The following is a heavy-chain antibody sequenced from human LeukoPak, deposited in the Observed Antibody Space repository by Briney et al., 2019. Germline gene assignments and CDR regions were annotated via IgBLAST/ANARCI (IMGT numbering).Heavy chain of an antibody. D-gene: IGHD2-15*01. V-gene: IGHV3-21*04. CDR1: GFTFSSYS. Sequence: SGGSLRLSCAASGFTFSSYSMNWVRQAPGKGLEWVSSISSSSSYIYYADSVKGRFTISRDNAKNSLYLQMNSLRAEDTAVYYCARDAPVGYCSGGSCYTAYFQHWGQGTLVTVSS. CDR3: ARDAPVGYCSGGSCYTAYFQH. J-gene: IGHJ1*01. CDR2: ISSSSSYI.